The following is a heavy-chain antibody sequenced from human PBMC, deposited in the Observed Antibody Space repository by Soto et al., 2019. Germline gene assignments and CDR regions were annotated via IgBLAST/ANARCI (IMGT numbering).Heavy chain of an antibody. V-gene: IGHV4-59*11. CDR1: GGSISSHY. J-gene: IGHJ6*02. D-gene: IGHD1-26*01. CDR2: IYYRGST. CDR3: ARDGREASGMDV. Sequence: LSLTCTVSGGSISSHYWSWVRQAPGKGLEWIGHIYYRGSTTYNPSLRSRSTISVDTSNNQFSLKLSSVTTADTAVYYCARDGREASGMDVWGQGTKVTVSS.